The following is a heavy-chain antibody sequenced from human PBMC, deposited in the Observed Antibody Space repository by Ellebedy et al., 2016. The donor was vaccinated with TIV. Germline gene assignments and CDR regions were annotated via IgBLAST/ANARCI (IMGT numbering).Heavy chain of an antibody. Sequence: AASVKVSCKASGGTFSSYAISWVLHPPVQGIEWMGRIIPILGIANYAQKFQGRVTIHADKSTSTAYMELSSLRSEDTAVYYWAIAFDSGYSSFPTWGQGTLVTVSS. CDR3: AIAFDSGYSSFPT. D-gene: IGHD6-13*01. CDR2: IIPILGIA. J-gene: IGHJ4*02. V-gene: IGHV1-69*04. CDR1: GGTFSSYA.